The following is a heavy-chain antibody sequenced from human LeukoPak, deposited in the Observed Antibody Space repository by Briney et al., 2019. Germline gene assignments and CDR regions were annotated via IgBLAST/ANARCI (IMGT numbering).Heavy chain of an antibody. J-gene: IGHJ4*02. CDR2: INSDGSRT. V-gene: IGHV3-74*01. D-gene: IGHD3-10*01. CDR3: ARAAMVRGVILIAFDS. CDR1: GFTFSSYW. Sequence: GGSLRLSCAASGFTFSSYWMHWVRQAPGKGLGWVSRINSDGSRTNYADSVKGGFTISRDNAKNSLYLQMNSLRAEATAVYYCARAAMVRGVILIAFDSWGQGTLVTVSS.